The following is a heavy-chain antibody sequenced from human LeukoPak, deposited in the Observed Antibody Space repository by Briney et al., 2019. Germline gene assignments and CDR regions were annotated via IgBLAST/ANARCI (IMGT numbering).Heavy chain of an antibody. J-gene: IGHJ4*02. CDR1: GFTFSSYS. D-gene: IGHD2-21*01. V-gene: IGHV3-21*01. CDR3: ARETEYCGGDCYLTDY. CDR2: ISRDSRHI. Sequence: GGSLRLSCAASGFTFSSYSMNWVRQAPGRGLEWVSSISRDSRHIHYVDSVKGRFTISRDNAKNSLYLQMNSLSVEDTALYYCARETEYCGGDCYLTDYWGQGTLVTVSS.